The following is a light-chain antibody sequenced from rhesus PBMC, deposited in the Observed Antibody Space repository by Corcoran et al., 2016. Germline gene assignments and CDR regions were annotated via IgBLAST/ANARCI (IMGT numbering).Light chain of an antibody. J-gene: IGKJ4*01. Sequence: DIVMTQTPLSLPVTPGEPASISCRSSQSLLDSEDGNTYLYWYLRKPGQSPQLLIYEVSNRASGVPERLSGCGSDTDFTLTISRVEAEDVGVDYCMQALEFPLTFGGGTKVEIK. CDR3: MQALEFPLT. V-gene: IGKV2-104*02. CDR2: EVS. CDR1: QSLLDSEDGNTY.